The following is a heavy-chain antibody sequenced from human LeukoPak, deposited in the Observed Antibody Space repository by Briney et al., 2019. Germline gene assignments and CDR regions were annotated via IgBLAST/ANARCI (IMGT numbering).Heavy chain of an antibody. CDR1: GGTFSSYS. V-gene: IGHV1-69*05. CDR2: IIPAFVTA. D-gene: IGHD3-22*01. CDR3: ASERNYDSSGYSRYNYYYTDV. Sequence: SVKVSCKGAGGTFSSYSTSWVRQAPGQGLGWRGGIIPAFVTAHYSQTFPCRVTFTTDESTTTAYMALRSMRSEDTAVYYCASERNYDSSGYSRYNYYYTDVWGKGTAVTVSS. J-gene: IGHJ6*03.